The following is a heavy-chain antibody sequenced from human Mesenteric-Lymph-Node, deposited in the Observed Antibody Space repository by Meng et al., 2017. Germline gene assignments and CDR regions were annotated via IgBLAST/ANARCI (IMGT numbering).Heavy chain of an antibody. CDR1: NYSISSGHY. J-gene: IGHJ6*02. V-gene: IGHV4-38-2*02. D-gene: IGHD3-10*01. CDR2: VYRSGNA. Sequence: SETLSLTCTVSNYSISSGHYWGWIRQSPGKGLEWIGSVYRSGNAYYNPSLRSRVTISVDTSKNQFSLKLSSVTAADTAVYYCARGITMVRGVLYYYYGMDVWGQGTTVTVSS. CDR3: ARGITMVRGVLYYYYGMDV.